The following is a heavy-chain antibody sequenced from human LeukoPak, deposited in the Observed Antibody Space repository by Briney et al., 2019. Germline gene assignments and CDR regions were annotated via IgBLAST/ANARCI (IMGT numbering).Heavy chain of an antibody. CDR2: ISGSGGST. CDR1: GFTFSSYA. CDR3: AKDLSSSWYGDWFDP. V-gene: IGHV3-23*01. Sequence: GGSLRLSCAASGFTFSSYAMSWVRQAPGKGLEWVSAISGSGGSTYYADSVKGRFTISRDNSKNTLYLQMNSLRAEDTAVYYCAKDLSSSWYGDWFDPWGQGTLVTVSS. J-gene: IGHJ5*02. D-gene: IGHD6-13*01.